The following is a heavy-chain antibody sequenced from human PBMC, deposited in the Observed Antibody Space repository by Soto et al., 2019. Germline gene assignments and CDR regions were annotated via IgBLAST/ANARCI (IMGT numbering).Heavy chain of an antibody. CDR1: GFTFDDYG. CDR3: ARGKLSSARENAFDI. Sequence: GGSLRLSCAASGFTFDDYGMSWVRQAPGKGLEWVSAISWNGGSTGYGDSVKGRFTISRDNAKNSLYLQMNSLRAEDTALYHCARGKLSSARENAFDIWGQGTMVTVSS. V-gene: IGHV3-20*01. D-gene: IGHD1-7*01. J-gene: IGHJ3*02. CDR2: ISWNGGST.